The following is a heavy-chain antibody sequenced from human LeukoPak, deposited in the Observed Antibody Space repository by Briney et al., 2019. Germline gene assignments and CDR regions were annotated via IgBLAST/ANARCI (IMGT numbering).Heavy chain of an antibody. Sequence: SETLSLTCTVSGGSISNYYWNWIRQPPGKGLEWIGYVSYSGSTNYNPSLKSRVIISLYTSKNQFSLILNSVTAADTAVYFCAGTWKYQFLDNFYGLGVWGQGTPVTVSS. J-gene: IGHJ6*02. D-gene: IGHD2-2*01. CDR1: GGSISNYY. CDR3: AGTWKYQFLDNFYGLGV. V-gene: IGHV4-59*01. CDR2: VSYSGST.